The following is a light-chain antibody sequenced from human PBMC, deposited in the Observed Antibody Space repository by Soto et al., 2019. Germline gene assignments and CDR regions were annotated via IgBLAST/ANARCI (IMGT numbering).Light chain of an antibody. CDR2: DAS. J-gene: IGKJ4*01. CDR1: QSVSSC. Sequence: EILLTQSPATLSLSPGERATLSRRASQSVSSCLAWYQQKPGQAPRLLIYDASNRATGIPARFSGSGSGTDFTLPISSLEPEDFAVYHCQQRSNWLTFGGGTKVDIK. CDR3: QQRSNWLT. V-gene: IGKV3-11*01.